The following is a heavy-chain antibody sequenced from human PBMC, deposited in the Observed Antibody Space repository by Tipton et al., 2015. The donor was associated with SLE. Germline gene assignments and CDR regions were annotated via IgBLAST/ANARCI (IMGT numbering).Heavy chain of an antibody. D-gene: IGHD5-12*01. V-gene: IGHV3-48*01. J-gene: IGHJ4*02. CDR3: ARGYTDGFDH. CDR1: GFTFRSYS. Sequence: SLRLSCAASGFTFRSYSINWVRQAPGKGLGWVSCISNIVYTIHYAEAVTGRFTDLRDDAKNSLYLQMNSLRAGDTAGYYCARGYTDGFDHWRQGALVTVSS. CDR2: ISNIVYTI.